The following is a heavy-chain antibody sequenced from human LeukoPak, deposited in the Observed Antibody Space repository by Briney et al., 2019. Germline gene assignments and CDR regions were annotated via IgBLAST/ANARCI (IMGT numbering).Heavy chain of an antibody. V-gene: IGHV3-64*01. CDR3: ARDAAVSARGYFQH. J-gene: IGHJ1*01. Sequence: GGSLRLSYAASGFNFSNYVMHWVRQAPGKGLEYLSAISSNGGHTYYANSVKGRFTISRDNSKNTLYLQMGSLRPEDMAVYYCARDAAVSARGYFQHWGQGTLVTVSS. D-gene: IGHD3-10*01. CDR2: ISSNGGHT. CDR1: GFNFSNYV.